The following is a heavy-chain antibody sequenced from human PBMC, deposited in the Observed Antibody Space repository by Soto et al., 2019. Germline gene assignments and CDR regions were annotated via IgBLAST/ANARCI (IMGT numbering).Heavy chain of an antibody. V-gene: IGHV3-23*01. CDR3: AKDAKSGVVIEYYDV. Sequence: PGGLLNASCATSGVTFCNYCMAWVRNATGKGLYWVSGISSTCRRTYYADSVKGRFTISRDNSKNTLYLQMDSLRADDTAVDDCAKDAKSGVVIEYYDVWGQGSLENVTS. CDR2: ISSTCRRT. CDR1: GVTFCNYC. J-gene: IGHJ4*02. D-gene: IGHD3-3*01.